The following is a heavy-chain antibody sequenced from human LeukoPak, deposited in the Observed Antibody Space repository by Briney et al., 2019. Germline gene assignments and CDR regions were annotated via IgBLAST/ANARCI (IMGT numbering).Heavy chain of an antibody. CDR2: VWFDGSKK. J-gene: IGHJ4*02. Sequence: GGSLRLSCAASGFTFSSYGMHWVRQAPGKGLEWVAGVWFDGSKKSYADSVKGRFTISRDSSKNTLSLQVNSLRSEDTAVYYCARGYGNSGYNYFDYWGQGTLLTVPS. D-gene: IGHD2/OR15-2a*01. CDR3: ARGYGNSGYNYFDY. V-gene: IGHV3-33*01. CDR1: GFTFSSYG.